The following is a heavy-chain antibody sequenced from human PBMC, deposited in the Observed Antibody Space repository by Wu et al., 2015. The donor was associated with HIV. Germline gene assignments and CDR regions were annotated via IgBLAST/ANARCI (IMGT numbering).Heavy chain of an antibody. V-gene: IGHV1-2*02. CDR2: INPNRGGT. CDR1: GYTFTDYY. J-gene: IGHJ4*02. D-gene: IGHD3-22*01. Sequence: QVQLLQSGAEVKKPGASVMVSCKASGYTFTDYYMYWVRQAPGQGLEWMGWINPNRGGTKYAQKFQGRVTMTRDTAVSTAYMELNGLRSDDTAVYYCARLQSLSGFYSNADYWGQGTLVTVSS. CDR3: ARLQSLSGFYSNADY.